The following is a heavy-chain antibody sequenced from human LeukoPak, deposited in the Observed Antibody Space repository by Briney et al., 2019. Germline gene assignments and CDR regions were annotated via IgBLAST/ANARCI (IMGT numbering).Heavy chain of an antibody. CDR2: INHSGST. CDR3: ARGRGRQYQLLYQSFDY. J-gene: IGHJ4*02. CDR1: GGSISSSSYY. Sequence: PSETLSLTCTVSGGSISSSSYYWSWIRQPPGKGLEWIGEINHSGSTNYNPSLKSRVTISVDTSKNQFSLKLSSVTAADTAVYYCARGRGRQYQLLYQSFDYWGQGTLVTVSS. V-gene: IGHV4-39*07. D-gene: IGHD2-2*02.